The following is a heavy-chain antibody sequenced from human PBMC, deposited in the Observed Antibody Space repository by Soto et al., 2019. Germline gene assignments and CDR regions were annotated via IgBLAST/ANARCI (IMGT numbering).Heavy chain of an antibody. D-gene: IGHD1-1*01. CDR1: GYGFTTYG. J-gene: IGHJ4*02. CDR3: ARGRYGDY. Sequence: QIHLVQSGAEVKKPGASVKVSCKGSGYGFTTYGITWVRQAPGQGLEWMAWISAHNGNTNYAQKLQGRVTLTRDTSTSTAYMELRSQRSDDTDVYYCARGRYGDYWGQGALVTVSS. CDR2: ISAHNGNT. V-gene: IGHV1-18*01.